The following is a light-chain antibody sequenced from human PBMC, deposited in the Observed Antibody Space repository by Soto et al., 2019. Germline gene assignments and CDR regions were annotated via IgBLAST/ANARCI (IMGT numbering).Light chain of an antibody. V-gene: IGKV1-39*01. CDR3: QQSYGNPKT. Sequence: IEMTQSPASLSASLGDRVTITCGASQSISNFFNWYQQKPGKAPNLFIYAVSNLRSGVPSRFSGSGSGTEFTLTIASLLPEDFETYYCQQSYGNPKTFGQGTKVDIK. CDR1: QSISNF. J-gene: IGKJ1*01. CDR2: AVS.